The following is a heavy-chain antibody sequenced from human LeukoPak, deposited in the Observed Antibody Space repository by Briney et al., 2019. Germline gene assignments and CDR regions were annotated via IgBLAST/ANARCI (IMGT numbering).Heavy chain of an antibody. CDR3: ARGAGFAEPLPEY. CDR1: GYTFTSYA. V-gene: IGHV1-3*01. J-gene: IGHJ4*02. Sequence: ASVKVSCKASGYTFTSYAIQWVRQAPGQRLEWMGWINAGHGNTKYSQKFQGRVTITRDTSASTAYMELSSLRSEDTAVYYCARGAGFAEPLPEYWGQGTLLTVSS. CDR2: INAGHGNT. D-gene: IGHD1-14*01.